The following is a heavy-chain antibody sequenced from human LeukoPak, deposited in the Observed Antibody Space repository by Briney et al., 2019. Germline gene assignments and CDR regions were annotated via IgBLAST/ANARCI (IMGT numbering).Heavy chain of an antibody. CDR1: GFNASSKY. CDR2: IYYSGST. D-gene: IGHD6-13*01. CDR3: ASWYDDAFDI. J-gene: IGHJ3*02. V-gene: IGHV4-59*08. Sequence: GSLRLSCAASGFNASSKYMSWVRQAPGKGLEWIGYIYYSGSTNYNPSLKSRVTISVDTSKNQFSLKLSSVTAADTAVYYCASWYDDAFDIWGQGTMVTVSS.